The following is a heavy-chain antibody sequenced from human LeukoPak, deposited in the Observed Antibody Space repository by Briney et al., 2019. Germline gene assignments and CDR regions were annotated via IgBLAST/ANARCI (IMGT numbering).Heavy chain of an antibody. Sequence: GSLRLSWAASGFTVSSNYMSWVRQAPGKGLEWVSVIYSGGSTYYADSVKGRFTISRDNSKNTLYLQMNSLRAEDTAVYYCARSKGDYYDSSGYYSRGMDVWGQGTTVTVSS. V-gene: IGHV3-66*01. CDR1: GFTVSSNY. J-gene: IGHJ6*02. D-gene: IGHD3-22*01. CDR3: ARSKGDYYDSSGYYSRGMDV. CDR2: IYSGGST.